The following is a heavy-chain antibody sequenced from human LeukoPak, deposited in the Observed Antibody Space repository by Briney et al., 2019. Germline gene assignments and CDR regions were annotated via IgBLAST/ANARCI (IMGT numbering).Heavy chain of an antibody. J-gene: IGHJ4*02. V-gene: IGHV3-30*03. CDR2: ISYDGSNK. CDR1: GFTLSSYG. CDR3: ARHHDSSGYAPFYYFDY. Sequence: GGSLRLSCAASGFTLSSYGMHWVRQAPGKGLEWVAVISYDGSNKYYADSVKGRFTISRDNSKNTLYLQMNSLRAEDTAVYYCARHHDSSGYAPFYYFDYWGQGTLVTVSS. D-gene: IGHD3-22*01.